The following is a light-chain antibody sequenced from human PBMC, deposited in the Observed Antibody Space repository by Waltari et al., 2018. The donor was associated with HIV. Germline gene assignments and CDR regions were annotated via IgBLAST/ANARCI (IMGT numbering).Light chain of an antibody. Sequence: DIQIIQSPSSLSASLSGRVTIACPSSQDIENYLSWYHQKPGKSPKLLIYAASTLEIGVPARFSGGGSGTDFNFTINNLQPDDFAAYYCQQCKKLPLTFGGGTKVEIK. CDR2: AAS. V-gene: IGKV1-33*01. CDR3: QQCKKLPLT. CDR1: QDIENY. J-gene: IGKJ4*01.